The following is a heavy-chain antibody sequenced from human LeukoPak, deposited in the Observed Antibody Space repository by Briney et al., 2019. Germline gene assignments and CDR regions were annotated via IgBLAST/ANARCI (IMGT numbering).Heavy chain of an antibody. CDR2: IYYSGST. Sequence: PSETLSLTCTVSGGSISSSSYYWGWIRQPPGKGLEWIGSIYYSGSTYYNPSLKSRVTISVDTSKNQFSLKLSSVTAADTAVYYCARDLNLGRPVAGTVDYWGQGTLVTVSS. V-gene: IGHV4-39*07. CDR3: ARDLNLGRPVAGTVDY. CDR1: GGSISSSSYY. J-gene: IGHJ4*02. D-gene: IGHD6-19*01.